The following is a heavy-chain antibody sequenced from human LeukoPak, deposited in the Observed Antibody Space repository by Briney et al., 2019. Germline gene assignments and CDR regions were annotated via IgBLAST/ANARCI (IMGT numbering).Heavy chain of an antibody. V-gene: IGHV4-59*01. CDR2: IDDSGNT. Sequence: SETLSLTCTVSGGSISRCYWSWIRRPPEKGLEWIGYIDDSGNTNYNPSLKSQVTISVDKSKNQFSLKLSFVTAADTAMYYCARSDYHNSGSHTVFDAFDIWGQGTRVTVSS. CDR1: GGSISRCY. D-gene: IGHD3-10*01. J-gene: IGHJ3*02. CDR3: ARSDYHNSGSHTVFDAFDI.